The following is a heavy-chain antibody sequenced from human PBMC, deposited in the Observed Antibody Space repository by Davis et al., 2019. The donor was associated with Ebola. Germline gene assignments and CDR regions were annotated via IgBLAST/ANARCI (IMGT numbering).Heavy chain of an antibody. V-gene: IGHV4-34*01. CDR3: GGYCSSTSCSSGDYYYMDV. CDR2: INHSGST. D-gene: IGHD2-2*01. J-gene: IGHJ6*03. CDR1: GGSFSGYY. Sequence: PSETLSLTCAVYGGSFSGYYWSWIRQPPGKGLEWIGEINHSGSTNYNPSLKSRVTISVDTSKNQFSLKLSSVTAADTAVYYCGGYCSSTSCSSGDYYYMDVWGKGTTVTVSS.